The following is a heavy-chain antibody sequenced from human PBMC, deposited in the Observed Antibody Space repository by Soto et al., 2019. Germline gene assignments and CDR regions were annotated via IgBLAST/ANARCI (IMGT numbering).Heavy chain of an antibody. CDR3: ARLGGYYQALAS. J-gene: IGHJ4*02. D-gene: IGHD3-22*01. CDR2: INPSGGST. Sequence: ASVKVSCKASGYTFTSYYMHWVRQAPGQGLEWMGIINPSGGSTSYAQKFQGRVTISVDTSKNQFSLKLSSVTAADTAVYYCARLGGYYQALASWGQGTLVPVSS. V-gene: IGHV1-46*01. CDR1: GYTFTSYY.